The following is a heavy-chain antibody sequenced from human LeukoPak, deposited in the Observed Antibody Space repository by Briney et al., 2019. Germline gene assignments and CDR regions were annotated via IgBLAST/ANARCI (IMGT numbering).Heavy chain of an antibody. V-gene: IGHV1-46*01. D-gene: IGHD3-22*01. CDR2: INPSGGST. J-gene: IGHJ4*02. CDR1: GYTFTSYY. Sequence: GASVKVSCKASGYTFTSYYMHWVRQAPGQGLEWMGIINPSGGSTSYAQKFQGRVTTTRDMSTSTVYMELSSLRSEDTAVYYCAILWDYDSSGFNYAFDYWGQGTLVTVSS. CDR3: AILWDYDSSGFNYAFDY.